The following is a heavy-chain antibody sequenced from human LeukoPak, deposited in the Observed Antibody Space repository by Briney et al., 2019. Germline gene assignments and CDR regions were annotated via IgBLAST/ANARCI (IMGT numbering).Heavy chain of an antibody. D-gene: IGHD1-26*01. J-gene: IGHJ4*02. CDR1: GGSISNSACY. V-gene: IGHV4-39*07. CDR3: ARLVFRYSGNLLDY. Sequence: SETLSLTCTVSGGSISNSACYWGWIRQPPGKGLEWIGSIYYSGSTYYNPSLKSRVTISVDTSKNQFSLKLSSVTAADTAVYYCARLVFRYSGNLLDYWGQGTLVTVSS. CDR2: IYYSGST.